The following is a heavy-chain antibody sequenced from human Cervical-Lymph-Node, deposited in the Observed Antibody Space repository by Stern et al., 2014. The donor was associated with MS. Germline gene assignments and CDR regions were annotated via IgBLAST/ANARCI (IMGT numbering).Heavy chain of an antibody. V-gene: IGHV1-69*12. J-gene: IGHJ6*02. CDR3: AGLNSAYYYGMDV. CDR2: IIPIFGTP. CDR1: GGTFSSYG. D-gene: IGHD1-1*01. Sequence: QDQLVQSGAEVKKPGSSGKVSCKASGGTFSSYGISWVRQAPGQGLEWMGGIIPIFGTPNYAQKFQGRVTITADESTSTAYMELSSLRSEDTAVYSCAGLNSAYYYGMDVWGQGTTVTVSS.